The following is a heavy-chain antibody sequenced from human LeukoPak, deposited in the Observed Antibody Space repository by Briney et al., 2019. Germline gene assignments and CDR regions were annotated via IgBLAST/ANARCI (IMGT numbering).Heavy chain of an antibody. V-gene: IGHV3-23*01. CDR3: AKGEGGIAVAGTDQN. D-gene: IGHD6-19*01. Sequence: GGSLRLSCAASGFTFSSYAMGWVRQAPGKGLEWVSAISGSGGSTYYADSVKGRFTISRDNSKNTLYLQMNSLRAEDTAVYYCAKGEGGIAVAGTDQNWGQGTLVTVSS. CDR1: GFTFSSYA. CDR2: ISGSGGST. J-gene: IGHJ4*02.